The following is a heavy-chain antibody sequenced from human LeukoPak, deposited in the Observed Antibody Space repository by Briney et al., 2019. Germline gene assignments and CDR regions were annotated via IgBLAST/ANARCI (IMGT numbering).Heavy chain of an antibody. D-gene: IGHD3-10*01. Sequence: PGGSLRLSCAASGFTFSSYWMSWVRQAPGKGLEWVANIKQDGSEKYYVDSVKGRFTISRDNAKNSLYLQMNSLRAEDTAVYYCARISGSGSNYYYYYMDVWGKGATVTISS. V-gene: IGHV3-7*01. CDR2: IKQDGSEK. J-gene: IGHJ6*03. CDR1: GFTFSSYW. CDR3: ARISGSGSNYYYYYMDV.